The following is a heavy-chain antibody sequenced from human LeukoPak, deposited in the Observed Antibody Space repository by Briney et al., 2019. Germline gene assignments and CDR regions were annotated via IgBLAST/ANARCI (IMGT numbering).Heavy chain of an antibody. CDR2: ISGSGSSS. CDR1: GFTFSSYA. D-gene: IGHD3-10*02. CDR3: AKRAHFTMSTDYFDY. J-gene: IGHJ4*02. V-gene: IGHV3-23*01. Sequence: GGSLRLSCAASGFTFSSYAMSWVRQTPGKGLEWVSTISGSGSSSYFSDSVKGRFTISRDNSKNTLDLQMNSLRAEDTAVYYCAKRAHFTMSTDYFDYWGQGALVTVSS.